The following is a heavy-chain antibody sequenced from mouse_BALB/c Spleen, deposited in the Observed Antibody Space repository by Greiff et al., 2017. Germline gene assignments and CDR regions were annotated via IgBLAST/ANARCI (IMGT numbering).Heavy chain of an antibody. CDR2: ISRGSSTI. Sequence: DVKLVESGGGLVQPGGSRKLSCAASGFTFSSFGMHWVRQAPEKGLEWVAYISRGSSTIYYADTVKGRFTISRDNPKNTLFLQMTSLRSEDTAMYYCAREDYDEAYWGQGTLVTVSA. CDR1: GFTFSSFG. V-gene: IGHV5-17*02. D-gene: IGHD2-4*01. CDR3: AREDYDEAY. J-gene: IGHJ3*01.